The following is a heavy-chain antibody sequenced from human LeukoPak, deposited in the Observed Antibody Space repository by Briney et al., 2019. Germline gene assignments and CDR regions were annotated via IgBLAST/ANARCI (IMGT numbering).Heavy chain of an antibody. D-gene: IGHD5-12*01. V-gene: IGHV3-48*03. CDR3: ARGWISDSFDY. J-gene: IGHJ4*02. CDR1: GFTFSSYE. CDR2: ISSSGSNI. Sequence: GGSLRLSCAASGFTFSSYEMNWVRQAPGKGLEWVSYISSSGSNIYYADSVKGRFTIPRDNAKNSLYLQMNSLRAEDTAVYYCARGWISDSFDYWGQGTLVTVSS.